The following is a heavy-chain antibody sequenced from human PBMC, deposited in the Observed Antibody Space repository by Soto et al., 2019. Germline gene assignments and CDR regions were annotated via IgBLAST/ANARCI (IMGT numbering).Heavy chain of an antibody. V-gene: IGHV4-34*01. CDR3: ARGRIAARPFPFAY. Sequence: PSETLSLTCAVYGGSFSGYYWSWIRQPPGKGLEWIGEINHSGSTNYNPSLKSRVTISVDTSKNQFSLKLSSVTAADKAVYYCARGRIAARPFPFAYWGQGTLVTVSS. CDR2: INHSGST. J-gene: IGHJ4*02. CDR1: GGSFSGYY. D-gene: IGHD6-6*01.